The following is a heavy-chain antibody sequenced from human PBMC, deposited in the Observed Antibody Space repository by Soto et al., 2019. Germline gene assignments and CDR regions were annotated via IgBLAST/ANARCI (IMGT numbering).Heavy chain of an antibody. CDR2: IYYSGIT. CDR1: GDSISSYY. D-gene: IGHD6-19*01. Sequence: PSETLSLTCTVSGDSISSYYWSWIRQPPGKGLEWIGYIYYSGITNYNPSLKSRVTLSVDTSKNQFSLKLSSVTAADTAVYYCARTPGYRSGSNWFDPWGQGTLVTVSS. V-gene: IGHV4-59*01. J-gene: IGHJ5*02. CDR3: ARTPGYRSGSNWFDP.